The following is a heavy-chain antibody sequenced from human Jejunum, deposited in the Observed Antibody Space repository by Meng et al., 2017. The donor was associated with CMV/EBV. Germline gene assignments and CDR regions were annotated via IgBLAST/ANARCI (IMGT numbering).Heavy chain of an antibody. V-gene: IGHV3-7*01. CDR2: INQDGSQR. J-gene: IGHJ4*02. CDR1: GFNFNNYW. Sequence: SGFNFNNYWMNWVRQTPGKGLEWVANINQDGSQRYYLDSVKGRFSISRDNAKNSLFLQMNGLRADDTALYYCARDPPGDGGVTSDYWGQGMLVTVSS. CDR3: ARDPPGDGGVTSDY. D-gene: IGHD7-27*01.